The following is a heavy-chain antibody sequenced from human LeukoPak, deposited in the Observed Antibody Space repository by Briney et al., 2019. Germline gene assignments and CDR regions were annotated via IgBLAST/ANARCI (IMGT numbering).Heavy chain of an antibody. V-gene: IGHV3-53*01. J-gene: IGHJ4*02. CDR2: IYSGAST. D-gene: IGHD3-3*01. Sequence: GGSLRLSCAASGFTVSRKYMSWVRQAPGKGLEWVSVIYSGASTYYADSVKGRFTISRDNSKNTLYLQMNSLRAEDTAVYYCARANDFWSGYYTPQAPYFDYWGQGTLVTVSS. CDR1: GFTVSRKY. CDR3: ARANDFWSGYYTPQAPYFDY.